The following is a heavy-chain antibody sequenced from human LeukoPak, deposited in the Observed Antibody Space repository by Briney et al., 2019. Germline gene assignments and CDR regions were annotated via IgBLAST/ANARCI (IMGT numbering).Heavy chain of an antibody. CDR2: IYSGGST. CDR1: GFTVSSNY. D-gene: IGHD5/OR15-5a*01. Sequence: GGSLRLSCATSGFTVSSNYMSWVRQAPGKGLEWVSVIYSGGSTYYADSVKGRFTISRDNSKNTLYLQMNSLRAEDTAVYYCARDRRDSTIEPPFHYYYYMDVWGKGTTVTVSS. J-gene: IGHJ6*03. V-gene: IGHV3-53*01. CDR3: ARDRRDSTIEPPFHYYYYMDV.